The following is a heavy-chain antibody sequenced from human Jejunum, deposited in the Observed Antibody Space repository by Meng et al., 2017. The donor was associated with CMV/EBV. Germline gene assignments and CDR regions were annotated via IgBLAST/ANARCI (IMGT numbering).Heavy chain of an antibody. D-gene: IGHD3-10*01. CDR2: IHDSGST. CDR1: CGSTGGGGYD. Sequence: HDSGPTPVQPSLTLALTCTVSCGSTGGGGYDCSWIRQHPGKGLEWIGYIHDSGSTYYNPSLKSRVTISADTSKNQFSLKLSSVTAADTAVYYCASASYGSGSPLGESWFDPWGQGTLVTVSS. V-gene: IGHV4-31*03. J-gene: IGHJ5*02. CDR3: ASASYGSGSPLGESWFDP.